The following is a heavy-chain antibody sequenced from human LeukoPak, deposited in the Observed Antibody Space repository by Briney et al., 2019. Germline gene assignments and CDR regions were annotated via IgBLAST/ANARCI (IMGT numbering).Heavy chain of an antibody. CDR3: ARGGLWLPFDD. Sequence: GGSLRLSCAASGFTFSSYEMNWVRQAPGKGLEGVSYISSSGSTIYYADSVKGRFTISRDNAKNSLYLQMNSLRAEDTAVYYCARGGLWLPFDDWGQGTLVTVSS. J-gene: IGHJ4*02. CDR2: ISSSGSTI. V-gene: IGHV3-48*03. D-gene: IGHD5-24*01. CDR1: GFTFSSYE.